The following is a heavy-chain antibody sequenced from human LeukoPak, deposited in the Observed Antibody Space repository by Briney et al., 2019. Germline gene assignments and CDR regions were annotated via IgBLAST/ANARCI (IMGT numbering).Heavy chain of an antibody. V-gene: IGHV3-23*01. CDR1: GFTFSSYA. D-gene: IGHD3-9*01. CDR3: AKTTTYDILTGYNYFDY. Sequence: QPGGSLILSCAASGFTFSSYAMSWVRQAPGKGLEWVSAISGSGGSTYYADSVKGRFTISRDNSKNTLYLQMNSLRAEDTAVYYCAKTTTYDILTGYNYFDYWGQGTLVTVSS. CDR2: ISGSGGST. J-gene: IGHJ4*02.